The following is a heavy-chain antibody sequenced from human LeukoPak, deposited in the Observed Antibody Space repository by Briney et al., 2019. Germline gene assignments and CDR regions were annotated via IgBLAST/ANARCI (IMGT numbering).Heavy chain of an antibody. D-gene: IGHD3-16*02. CDR3: ARAASYDYVWGSYRYNDY. Sequence: SETLSLTCAVYGGSFSGYYWSWIRQPPGKGLEWIGEINHSGSTNYNPSLKSRVTISVDTSKNQFSLKLSSVTAADTAVYYCARAASYDYVWGSYRYNDYWGQGTLVTVSS. CDR2: INHSGST. J-gene: IGHJ4*02. CDR1: GGSFSGYY. V-gene: IGHV4-34*01.